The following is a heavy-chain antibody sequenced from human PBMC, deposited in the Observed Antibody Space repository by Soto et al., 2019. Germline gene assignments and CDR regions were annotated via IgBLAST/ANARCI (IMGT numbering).Heavy chain of an antibody. J-gene: IGHJ6*03. CDR2: IVVGSGNT. CDR3: AAGGSGWYRPGDYYYMDV. D-gene: IGHD6-19*01. V-gene: IGHV1-58*02. Sequence: SVKVSCKASGFTFTSSAMQWVRQARGQRLEWIGWIVVGSGNTNYAQKFQERVTITRDMSTSTAYMELSSLRSEDTAVYYCAAGGSGWYRPGDYYYMDVWGKGTTVTSP. CDR1: GFTFTSSA.